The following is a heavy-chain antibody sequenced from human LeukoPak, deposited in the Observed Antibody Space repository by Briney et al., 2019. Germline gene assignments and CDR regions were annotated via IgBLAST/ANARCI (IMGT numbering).Heavy chain of an antibody. V-gene: IGHV3-74*01. CDR2: SNSDGSDT. Sequence: GGSLRLSCVGSGITFSGYWMFWVRQAPGKGLVWVSRSNSDGSDTSYADSVKGRFTISRDNAKNTLYLQMNSLRAEDTAVYYCAKCSTSAYTTGWCNWIDPWGQGTLVTVSS. CDR1: GITFSGYW. J-gene: IGHJ5*02. CDR3: AKCSTSAYTTGWCNWIDP. D-gene: IGHD6-19*01.